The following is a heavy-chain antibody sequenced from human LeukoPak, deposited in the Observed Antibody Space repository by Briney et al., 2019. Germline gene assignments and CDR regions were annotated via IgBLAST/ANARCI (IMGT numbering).Heavy chain of an antibody. V-gene: IGHV1-46*01. CDR1: GYTFTSYY. CDR2: INPGGGST. Sequence: ASVKVSCKASGYTFTSYYIHWVRQAPGQGLEWMGIINPGGGSTSYAQKFQGRVTMTRDTSTSTVYLELSSLRSEDTTVYYCARGITIFGVVIPSAEYFQHWGQGTLVTVSS. D-gene: IGHD3-3*01. CDR3: ARGITIFGVVIPSAEYFQH. J-gene: IGHJ1*01.